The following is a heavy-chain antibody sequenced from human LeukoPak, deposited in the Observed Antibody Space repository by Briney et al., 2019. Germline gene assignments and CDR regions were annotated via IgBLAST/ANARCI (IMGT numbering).Heavy chain of an antibody. J-gene: IGHJ6*03. Sequence: SETLSLTCTVSGGSISSYYWSWIRQPPGKGLEWIGYIYYSGSTNYNPSLKSRVTISVDTSKNQFSLKLSSVTAADKAVYYCARAEWELPDYYYYMDVWGKGTTVTVSS. CDR1: GGSISSYY. CDR3: ARAEWELPDYYYYMDV. D-gene: IGHD1-26*01. V-gene: IGHV4-59*01. CDR2: IYYSGST.